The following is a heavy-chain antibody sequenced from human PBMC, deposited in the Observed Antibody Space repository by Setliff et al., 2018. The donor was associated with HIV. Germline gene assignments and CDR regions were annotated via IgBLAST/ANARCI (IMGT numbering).Heavy chain of an antibody. CDR3: ARRVYYDFWRGYCLSISKWIDP. Sequence: ASETLSLTCTVSGGSINSRDYSWGWIRQPPGKGLEWIVSLPHSGVTYYNPSLRSRVTTSVDTSKNQFSLKLRSVAAADTAVYYCARRVYYDFWRGYCLSISKWIDPWGQGILVTVSS. J-gene: IGHJ5*02. D-gene: IGHD3-3*01. CDR1: GGSINSRDYS. CDR2: LPHSGVT. V-gene: IGHV4-39*01.